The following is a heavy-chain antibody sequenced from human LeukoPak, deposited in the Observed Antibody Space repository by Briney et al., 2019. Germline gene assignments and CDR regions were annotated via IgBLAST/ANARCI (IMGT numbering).Heavy chain of an antibody. D-gene: IGHD3-22*01. V-gene: IGHV3-23*01. CDR1: GFTFNNYA. Sequence: GGSLRLSCEVSGFTFNNYAMSWVRQAPGKGLEWVSAISPGGSDTYYTGSVRGRFTISRDNSKSTLYLQMSSLRAEDSAVYYCAKRGAYESMAAFDYWGQGTLVTVSS. CDR3: AKRGAYESMAAFDY. CDR2: ISPGGSDT. J-gene: IGHJ4*02.